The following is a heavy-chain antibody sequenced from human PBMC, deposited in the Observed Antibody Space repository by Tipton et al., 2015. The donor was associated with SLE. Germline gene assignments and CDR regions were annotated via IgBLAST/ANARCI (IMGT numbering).Heavy chain of an antibody. V-gene: IGHV4-61*02. CDR2: IYTSGST. J-gene: IGHJ4*02. CDR3: ASHYWGSDY. Sequence: TLSLTCTVSGGSISSGCYYWSWVGQPAGKGLEWIGRIYTSGSTHYNPSLTTRVTISVDTSKNLFSLKLNSVTAANPAVYYCASHYWGSDYWGQGTLVTFSS. D-gene: IGHD3-10*01. CDR1: GGSISSGCYY.